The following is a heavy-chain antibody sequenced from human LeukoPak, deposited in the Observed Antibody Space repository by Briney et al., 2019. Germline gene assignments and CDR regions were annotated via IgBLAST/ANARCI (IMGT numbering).Heavy chain of an antibody. D-gene: IGHD6-19*01. Sequence: GGSLRLSCTASGFTFTNYAMNWVRLAPGKGLEWVSTLSTSGASTYYADSVKGRFTISRDNSKSMLFLQMNSLRAEDTAVYYCAKDQSSGRGMFDTWGQGTLVTVSS. CDR1: GFTFTNYA. CDR3: AKDQSSGRGMFDT. CDR2: LSTSGAST. J-gene: IGHJ5*02. V-gene: IGHV3-23*01.